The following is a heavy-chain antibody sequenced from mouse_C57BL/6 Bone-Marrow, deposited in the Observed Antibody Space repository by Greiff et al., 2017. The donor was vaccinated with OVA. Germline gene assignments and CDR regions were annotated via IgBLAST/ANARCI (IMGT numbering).Heavy chain of an antibody. V-gene: IGHV1-55*01. CDR1: GYTFTSYW. D-gene: IGHD2-3*01. CDR3: ASYDGYSYYFDD. CDR2: IYPGSGST. Sequence: QVQLQQPGAELVKPGASVKMSCKASGYTFTSYWITWVKQRPGQGLEWIGDIYPGSGSTNSNEKFKSKATLTVDTSSSTAYMQLSSLTSEDSAVYYCASYDGYSYYFDDWGQGTTLTVSS. J-gene: IGHJ2*01.